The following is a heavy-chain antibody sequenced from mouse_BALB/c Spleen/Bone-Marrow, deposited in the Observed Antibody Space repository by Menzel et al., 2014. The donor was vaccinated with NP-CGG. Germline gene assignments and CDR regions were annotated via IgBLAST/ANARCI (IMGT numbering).Heavy chain of an antibody. Sequence: DLVKPGASVKLSCKASGYTFTSYWINWIKQRPGQGLEWIGRIAPGSGSTYYNEMFKGKATPTVDTSSSTAYIQLCNLSSEDPAVYFCARFPSYYGNYGAMDYWGQGTSVTVSS. CDR3: ARFPSYYGNYGAMDY. J-gene: IGHJ4*01. V-gene: IGHV1S41*01. CDR2: IAPGSGST. D-gene: IGHD2-1*01. CDR1: GYTFTSYW.